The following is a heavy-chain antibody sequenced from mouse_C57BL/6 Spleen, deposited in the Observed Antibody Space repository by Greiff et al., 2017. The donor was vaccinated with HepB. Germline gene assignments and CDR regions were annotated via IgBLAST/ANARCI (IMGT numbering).Heavy chain of an antibody. V-gene: IGHV14-4*01. CDR1: GFNIKDDY. CDR3: TTLITTGFAY. Sequence: VQLQQSGAELVRPGASVKLSCTASGFNIKDDYMHWVKQRPEQGLEWIGWIDPENGDTEYASKFQDKATITADTSSNTAYLQLSSLTSEDTAVYYCTTLITTGFAYWGQGTLVTVSA. J-gene: IGHJ3*01. CDR2: IDPENGDT. D-gene: IGHD1-1*01.